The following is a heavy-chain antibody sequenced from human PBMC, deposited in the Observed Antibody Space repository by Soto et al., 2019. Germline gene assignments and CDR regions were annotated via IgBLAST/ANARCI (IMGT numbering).Heavy chain of an antibody. V-gene: IGHV5-51*01. J-gene: IGHJ5*02. CDR1: GYSFTSYW. D-gene: IGHD3-3*01. CDR3: ARYSITIFGVVESGDP. CDR2: IYPGDSDT. Sequence: GESLKISCKGSGYSFTSYWIGWVRQMPGKGLEWMGIIYPGDSDTRYSPTFQGQVTISADKSISTAYLQWSSLKASDTAMYYCARYSITIFGVVESGDPWGQGTLVTVSS.